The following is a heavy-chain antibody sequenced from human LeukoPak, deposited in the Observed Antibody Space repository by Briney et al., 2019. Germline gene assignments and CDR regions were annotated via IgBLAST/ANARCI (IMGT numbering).Heavy chain of an antibody. V-gene: IGHV1-18*01. Sequence: VASVKVSCKASGYTFTSYGISWVRQAPGQGLEWMGWISAYNGNTNYAQKLQGRVTMTTDTSTSTAYMELRSLRSDDTAVYYCAREGYSSSSNWFDPWGQGTLVTVSS. CDR1: GYTFTSYG. CDR3: AREGYSSSSNWFDP. D-gene: IGHD6-6*01. J-gene: IGHJ5*02. CDR2: ISAYNGNT.